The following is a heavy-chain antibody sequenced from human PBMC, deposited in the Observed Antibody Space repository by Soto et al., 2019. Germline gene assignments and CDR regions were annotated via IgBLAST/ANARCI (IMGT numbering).Heavy chain of an antibody. CDR3: ARDNYYDSSGYYYPFDY. J-gene: IGHJ4*02. Sequence: SETLSLTCTVSGGSISSYYWSWIRQPAGKGLEWIGRIYTSGSTNYNPSLKSRVTMSVDTSKNQFSLKLSSVTAADTAVYYCARDNYYDSSGYYYPFDYWGQGTLVTV. CDR2: IYTSGST. V-gene: IGHV4-4*07. D-gene: IGHD3-22*01. CDR1: GGSISSYY.